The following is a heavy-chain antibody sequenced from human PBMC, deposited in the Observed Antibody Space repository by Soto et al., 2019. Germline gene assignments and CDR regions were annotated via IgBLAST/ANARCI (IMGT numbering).Heavy chain of an antibody. J-gene: IGHJ4*02. CDR1: GGSFSGYY. D-gene: IGHD4-17*01. Sequence: QVQLQQWGAGLLKPSETLSLTCAVYGGSFSGYYWSWIRQPPGKGLEWIGEINHSGSTNYNPSLKSRVTISVDTSKNQFSLKLSSVTAADTAVHYCARRRWAVTTVQPRFDYWGQGTLVTVSS. V-gene: IGHV4-34*01. CDR2: INHSGST. CDR3: ARRRWAVTTVQPRFDY.